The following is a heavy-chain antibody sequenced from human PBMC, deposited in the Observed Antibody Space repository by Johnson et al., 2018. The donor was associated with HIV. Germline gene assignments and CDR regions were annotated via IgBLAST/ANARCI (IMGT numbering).Heavy chain of an antibody. CDR2: ISFDGTTI. D-gene: IGHD6-13*01. J-gene: IGHJ3*02. CDR3: ARLGIAAARGAFDI. Sequence: QMLLVESGGGLVQPGGSLRLSCAASGFSFGDYAMHWVRQAPGKGLEWVAVISFDGTTIYYANSAEGRFTISRDNAKNSLYLQMNSLRAEDTAVYYCARLGIAAARGAFDIWGKGTMVTVSS. V-gene: IGHV3-30-3*01. CDR1: GFSFGDYA.